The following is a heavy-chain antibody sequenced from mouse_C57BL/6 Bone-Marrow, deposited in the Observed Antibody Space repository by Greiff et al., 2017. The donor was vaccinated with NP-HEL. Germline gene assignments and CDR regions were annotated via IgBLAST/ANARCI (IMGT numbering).Heavy chain of an antibody. Sequence: VMLVESGPGLVAPSQSLSITCTVSGFSLNSYAISWVRQPPGKGLEWLGVIWTGGGTNYNSALKSRLSISKDNSKSQVFLKMNSLQTDDTARYYCARYYGSSFYWYFDVWGTGTTVTVSS. D-gene: IGHD1-1*01. V-gene: IGHV2-9-1*01. CDR3: ARYYGSSFYWYFDV. J-gene: IGHJ1*03. CDR1: GFSLNSYA. CDR2: IWTGGGT.